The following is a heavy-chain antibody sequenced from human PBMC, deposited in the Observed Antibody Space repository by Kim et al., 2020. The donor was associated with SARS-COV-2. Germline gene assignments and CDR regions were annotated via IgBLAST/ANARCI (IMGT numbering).Heavy chain of an antibody. J-gene: IGHJ3*02. Sequence: QGRVTITADESTSTAYMELSSLRSEDTAVYYCARSFLYDILTGHDDAFDIWGQGTMVTVSS. CDR3: ARSFLYDILTGHDDAFDI. D-gene: IGHD3-9*01. V-gene: IGHV1-69*01.